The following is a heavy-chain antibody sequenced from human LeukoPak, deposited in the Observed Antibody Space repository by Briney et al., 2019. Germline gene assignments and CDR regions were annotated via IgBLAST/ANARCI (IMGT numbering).Heavy chain of an antibody. Sequence: PGGSLRLSCAASGFTFSSYWMSWVRQAPGKGLEWVANIKQDGSEKYYVDSVKGRFTISRDNAKNSLYLQMNSLRAEDTAVYYCARDRGPTGRGAFDIWGQGTMVTVSS. CDR1: GFTFSSYW. J-gene: IGHJ3*02. D-gene: IGHD3-9*01. CDR2: IKQDGSEK. V-gene: IGHV3-7*01. CDR3: ARDRGPTGRGAFDI.